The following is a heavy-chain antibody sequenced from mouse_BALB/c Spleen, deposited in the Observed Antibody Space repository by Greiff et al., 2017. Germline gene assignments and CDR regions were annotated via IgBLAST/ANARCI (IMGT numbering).Heavy chain of an antibody. J-gene: IGHJ3*01. D-gene: IGHD3-2*02. CDR1: GFTFSSYA. CDR3: ARDQDGGFAY. CDR2: ISSGGSYT. Sequence: EVMLVESGGGLVKPGGSLKLSCAASGFTFSSYAMSWVRQSPEKRLEWVAEISSGGSYTYYPDTVTGRFTISRDNAKNTLYLEMSSLRSEDTAMYYCARDQDGGFAYWGQGTLVTVSA. V-gene: IGHV5-9-4*01.